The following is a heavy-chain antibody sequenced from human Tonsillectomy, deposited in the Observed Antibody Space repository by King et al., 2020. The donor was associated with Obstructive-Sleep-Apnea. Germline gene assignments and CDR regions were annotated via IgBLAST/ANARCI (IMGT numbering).Heavy chain of an antibody. CDR3: TRAARDVDY. CDR1: GYSISSGYY. J-gene: IGHJ4*02. Sequence: QLQLQESGPGLVKPSATLSLTCTVSGYSISSGYYWGWIRQPPGKGLEWIGSIYHSGSTYYNPSLKSRVTISVDTSKNQFSLKLSSVTAADTALYYCTRAARDVDYWGQGTLVTVS. V-gene: IGHV4-38-2*02. CDR2: IYHSGST.